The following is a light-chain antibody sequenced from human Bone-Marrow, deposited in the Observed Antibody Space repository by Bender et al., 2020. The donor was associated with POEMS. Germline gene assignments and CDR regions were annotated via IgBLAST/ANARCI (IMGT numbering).Light chain of an antibody. V-gene: IGLV2-14*03. CDR3: QSYDNSLGGWV. J-gene: IGLJ3*02. CDR1: SSDFGDYNY. Sequence: QPALTQPASVSGSPGQSITISCTGTSSDFGDYNYVSWYQQRPGKGPTLVIFDVSDRPSGISNRFSGSKSGTSASLAITGLQAEDEGDYYCQSYDNSLGGWVFGGGTKLTVL. CDR2: DVS.